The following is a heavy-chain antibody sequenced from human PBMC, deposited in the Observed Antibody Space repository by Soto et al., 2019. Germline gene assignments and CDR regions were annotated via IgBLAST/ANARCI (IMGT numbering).Heavy chain of an antibody. D-gene: IGHD6-13*01. J-gene: IGHJ4*02. CDR2: LNQDGSQK. CDR3: ARETAGLFDY. CDR1: GFTFTDYW. V-gene: IGHV3-7*01. Sequence: EVQLVESGGGLVLPGGSLRLSCAASGFTFTDYWMSWVRQAPGKGLEWVANLNQDGSQKNCVDSLKGRFTISRDNSKNTLYLQMNSLRAEDTAVYYCARETAGLFDYWGQGTLVTVSS.